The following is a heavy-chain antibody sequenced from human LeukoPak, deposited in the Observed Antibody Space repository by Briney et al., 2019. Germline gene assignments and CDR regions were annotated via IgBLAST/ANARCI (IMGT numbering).Heavy chain of an antibody. J-gene: IGHJ6*03. CDR2: IITSGGST. D-gene: IGHD2-15*01. Sequence: GGSLRLSCAASGFTFSSYSMYWVRQAPGKGLEWVSAIITSGGSTYYEDSVKGRFTISRDNSKNTLYLQMNSLRAEDTAIYYCAKNGDRGAYCSGGSCYPYFYYYMDVWGKGTTVTISS. CDR3: AKNGDRGAYCSGGSCYPYFYYYMDV. V-gene: IGHV3-23*01. CDR1: GFTFSSYS.